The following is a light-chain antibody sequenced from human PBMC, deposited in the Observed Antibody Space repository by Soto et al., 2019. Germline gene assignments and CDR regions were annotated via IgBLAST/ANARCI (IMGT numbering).Light chain of an antibody. CDR3: ATWDDSLNARGV. J-gene: IGLJ3*02. CDR2: NNN. Sequence: QSVLTQTPSASGTPGQTVTISCSGSRSNIGNNAVSWYQQFPGTAPKLLIYNNNQRPSGVPDRVSGSKSGTSASLAISGLQSEGEGDYYCATWDDSLNARGVFGGGTKLTVL. CDR1: RSNIGNNA. V-gene: IGLV1-44*01.